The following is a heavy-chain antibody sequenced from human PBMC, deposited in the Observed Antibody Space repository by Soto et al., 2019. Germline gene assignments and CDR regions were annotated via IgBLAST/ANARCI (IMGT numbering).Heavy chain of an antibody. V-gene: IGHV1-2*02. CDR1: GYTFIAYY. D-gene: IGHD2-15*01. CDR3: ARGTYSHAFDI. J-gene: IGHJ3*02. Sequence: QVQLVQSGAEVKKPGASVKVSCKASGYTFIAYYIHWVRQAPGQGLEWMGWIIPISGGTNYAQKFQDRVTMTRDTSISTAYMELSSLRSDDTAVYYCARGTYSHAFDIWGQGTMVTVSS. CDR2: IIPISGGT.